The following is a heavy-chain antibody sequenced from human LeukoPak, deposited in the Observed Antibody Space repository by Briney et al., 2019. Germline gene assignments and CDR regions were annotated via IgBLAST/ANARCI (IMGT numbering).Heavy chain of an antibody. V-gene: IGHV4-59*01. Sequence: SETLSLTCTVSGGSISGYYWTWIRQPPGEGLEWIGDIFYIGSTRYNPSLKSRVTISVDTSKNQFSLKLISVTSADTALYYCARSPPPVYYDSSGPPPFDYWGQGTLVTVSS. D-gene: IGHD3-22*01. CDR1: GGSISGYY. CDR3: ARSPPPVYYDSSGPPPFDY. CDR2: IFYIGST. J-gene: IGHJ4*02.